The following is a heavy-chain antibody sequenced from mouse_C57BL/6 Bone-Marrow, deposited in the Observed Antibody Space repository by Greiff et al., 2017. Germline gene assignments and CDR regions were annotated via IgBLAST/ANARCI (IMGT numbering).Heavy chain of an antibody. V-gene: IGHV1-26*01. J-gene: IGHJ2*01. CDR3: ARGDYYGSNGY. CDR1: GYTLTDYY. D-gene: IGHD1-1*01. Sequence: EVQLQQSGPELVKPAASVKISCKASGYTLTDYYMNWVKQSHGKSIEWIGDINPNNGGTSYNQKLQGKATLTVDKSSSTAYMELRDLTSEDSSVYYCARGDYYGSNGYWGQGTTLTVSS. CDR2: INPNNGGT.